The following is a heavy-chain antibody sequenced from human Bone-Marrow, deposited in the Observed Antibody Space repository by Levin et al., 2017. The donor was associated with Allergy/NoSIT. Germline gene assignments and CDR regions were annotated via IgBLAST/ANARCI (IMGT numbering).Heavy chain of an antibody. CDR3: ARRGGRSITLDY. CDR2: IIPIFGTA. V-gene: IGHV1-69*06. J-gene: IGHJ4*02. D-gene: IGHD3-10*01. CDR1: GGTFSSYA. Sequence: KISCKASGGTFSSYAISWVRQAPGQGLEWMGGIIPIFGTANYAQKFQGRVTITADKSTSTAYMELSSLRSEDTAVYYCARRGGRSITLDYWGQGTLVTVSS.